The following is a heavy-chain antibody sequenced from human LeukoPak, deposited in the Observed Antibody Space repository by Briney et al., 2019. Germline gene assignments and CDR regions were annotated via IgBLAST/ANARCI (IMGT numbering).Heavy chain of an antibody. V-gene: IGHV4-39*07. CDR3: ARDHEVSSSSFDY. CDR1: RGSFNSNSYY. D-gene: IGHD6-6*01. CDR2: IYYSGNT. Sequence: SETLSLTCTVSRGSFNSNSYYWGWLRQPPGKGLEWIGTIYYSGNTYYNPSLESRVTISVDTSKNQFSLKLTSVTAADTAVYYCARDHEVSSSSFDYWGQGTLVTVSS. J-gene: IGHJ4*02.